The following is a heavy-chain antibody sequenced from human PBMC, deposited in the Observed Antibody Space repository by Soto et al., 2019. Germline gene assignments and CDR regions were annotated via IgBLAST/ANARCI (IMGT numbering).Heavy chain of an antibody. CDR3: AKKRRSGGDNWYFDS. V-gene: IGHV3-23*01. D-gene: IGHD2-21*02. CDR1: GFIFSSYS. Sequence: EVQLLESGGGLVQPGGSLRLSCAASGFIFSSYSMYWVRQAPGKGPEGVAGISAFSDSILYADSVEGRFTISRDNSKNTLYLQLNSLTADDPAVYFCAKKRRSGGDNWYFDSWGQGALVTVSS. CDR2: ISAFSDSI. J-gene: IGHJ4*02.